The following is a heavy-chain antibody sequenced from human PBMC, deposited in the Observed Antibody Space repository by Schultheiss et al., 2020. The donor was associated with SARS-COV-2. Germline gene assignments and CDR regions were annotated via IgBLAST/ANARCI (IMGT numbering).Heavy chain of an antibody. CDR1: GGSISSSSYY. CDR2: IYYSGST. V-gene: IGHV4-39*07. CDR3: ARGRRTHIVIVNYYYYYMDV. J-gene: IGHJ6*03. D-gene: IGHD2/OR15-2a*01. Sequence: SETLSLTCTVSGGSISSSSYYWGWIRQPPGRGLEWIGSIYYSGSTYYNPSLKSRVTISVDTSKNQFSLKLSSVTAADTAVYYCARGRRTHIVIVNYYYYYMDVWGKGTTVTVSS.